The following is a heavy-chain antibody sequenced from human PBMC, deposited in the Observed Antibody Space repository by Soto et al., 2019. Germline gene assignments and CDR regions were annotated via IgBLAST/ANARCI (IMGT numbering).Heavy chain of an antibody. J-gene: IGHJ4*02. D-gene: IGHD2-8*02. Sequence: HEHLVQSGAEVKRPGASLKVSCKASGYSFTGYYIHWVRQAPGQGLEWMGWINPDSGATNYAQNFQGRVTLTSDTSLSPGSMDLTSLTSDDTAVYYCARGDYGTGGYPFPYFDYWGQGTLVIVSS. CDR1: GYSFTGYY. V-gene: IGHV1-2*02. CDR3: ARGDYGTGGYPFPYFDY. CDR2: INPDSGAT.